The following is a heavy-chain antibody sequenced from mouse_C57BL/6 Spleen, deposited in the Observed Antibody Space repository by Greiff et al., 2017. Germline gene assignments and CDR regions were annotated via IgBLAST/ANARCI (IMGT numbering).Heavy chain of an antibody. V-gene: IGHV1-80*01. CDR2: IYPGDGDT. D-gene: IGHD1-1*01. CDR1: GYAFSGYC. CDR3: ARKSSSGAGMAY. J-gene: IGHJ3*01. Sequence: QVQLQQSGAELVKPGASVKISCKASGYAFSGYCMNWVKQSTGKGLEWIGQIYPGDGDTSYNGKFKGKATLTADKSSSTAYMQLSSLTSEDSAVYYCARKSSSGAGMAYWGQGTLVTVSA.